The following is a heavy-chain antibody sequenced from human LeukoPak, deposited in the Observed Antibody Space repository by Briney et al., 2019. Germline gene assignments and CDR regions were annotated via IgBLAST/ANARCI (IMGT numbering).Heavy chain of an antibody. CDR1: GYTFTSYD. V-gene: IGHV1-8*01. J-gene: IGHJ6*03. Sequence: ASVKVSCKASGYTFTSYDINWVRQATGQGLEWTGWMNPNSGNTGYAQKFQGRVTMTRNTSISTAYMELSSLRSEDTAVYYCARGRKSYYYYYMDVWGKGTTVTTSS. D-gene: IGHD1-14*01. CDR2: MNPNSGNT. CDR3: ARGRKSYYYYYMDV.